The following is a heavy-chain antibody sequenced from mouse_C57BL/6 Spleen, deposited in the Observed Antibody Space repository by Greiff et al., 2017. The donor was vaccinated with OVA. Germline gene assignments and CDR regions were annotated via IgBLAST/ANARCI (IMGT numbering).Heavy chain of an antibody. CDR2: IGPGSGST. J-gene: IGHJ2*01. Sequence: VQLQQSGAELVKPGASVKISCKASGYTLTDYYINWVKQRPGQGLEWIGKIGPGSGSTYYNEKFKGKATLTADKSSSTAYMQLSSLTSEDSAVYFCARRESVVAYYFDYWGQGTTLTVSS. D-gene: IGHD1-1*01. CDR3: ARRESVVAYYFDY. V-gene: IGHV1-77*01. CDR1: GYTLTDYY.